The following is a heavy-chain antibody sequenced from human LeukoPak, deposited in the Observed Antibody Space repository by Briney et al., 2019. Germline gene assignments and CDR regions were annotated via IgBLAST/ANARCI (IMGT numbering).Heavy chain of an antibody. V-gene: IGHV3-64D*06. Sequence: GGSLRLSCSASGFTFSSYAMNWVRQAPGKGLEYVSAITSNGGSTYYADSVKGRFTISRDNSKNTLYLQMSSLRAEDTAVYYCVKGRCSGSSCYGGDYWGQGTMVTVSS. CDR1: GFTFSSYA. CDR2: ITSNGGST. D-gene: IGHD2-2*01. CDR3: VKGRCSGSSCYGGDY. J-gene: IGHJ4*02.